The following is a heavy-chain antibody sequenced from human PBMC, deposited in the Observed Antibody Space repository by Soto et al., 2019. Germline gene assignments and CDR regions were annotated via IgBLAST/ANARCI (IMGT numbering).Heavy chain of an antibody. CDR2: INPNSGGT. CDR1: GYTFTGYY. J-gene: IGHJ6*02. V-gene: IGHV1-2*04. Sequence: VKVSCKASGYTFTGYYMHWVRQAPGQGLEWMGWINPNSGGTNYAQKFQGWVTMTRDTSISTAYMELSRLRSDDTAVYYCARDGSVVGRLVNYYYYGMDVWGQGTTVTVSS. CDR3: ARDGSVVGRLVNYYYYGMDV. D-gene: IGHD2-15*01.